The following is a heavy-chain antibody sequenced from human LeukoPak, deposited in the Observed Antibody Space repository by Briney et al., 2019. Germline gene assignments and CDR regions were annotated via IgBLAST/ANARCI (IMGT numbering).Heavy chain of an antibody. CDR1: GFTFSNYL. Sequence: GGSLRLSCAASGFTFSNYLMHWVRQTPGKGLVWISRISTDGSFTNYADSVKGRFSISRDNAKSTLYLQMNSLRAEDTAVYYCARDSNYDTSGHYYWGQGTLVTVSS. D-gene: IGHD3-22*01. J-gene: IGHJ4*02. V-gene: IGHV3-74*01. CDR2: ISTDGSFT. CDR3: ARDSNYDTSGHYY.